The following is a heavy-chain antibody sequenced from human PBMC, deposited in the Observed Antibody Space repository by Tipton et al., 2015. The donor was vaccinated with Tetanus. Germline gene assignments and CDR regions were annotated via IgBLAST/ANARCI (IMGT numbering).Heavy chain of an antibody. V-gene: IGHV4-31*03. J-gene: IGHJ4*02. CDR1: GGSISSGGYY. D-gene: IGHD1-26*01. CDR2: IYYSGST. Sequence: TLSLTCTVSGGSISSGGYYWSWIRQHPGKGLEWIGDIYYSGSTYYNPSLKSRVTISVDTSKNQFSLKLNSVTAAGTAVYYCARDRAGGARGWNSFDSWGQGTLVTVSS. CDR3: ARDRAGGARGWNSFDS.